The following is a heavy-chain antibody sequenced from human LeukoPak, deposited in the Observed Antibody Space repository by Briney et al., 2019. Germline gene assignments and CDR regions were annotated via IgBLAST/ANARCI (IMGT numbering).Heavy chain of an antibody. CDR1: GYTFTNYA. V-gene: IGHV1-2*02. D-gene: IGHD6-13*01. CDR2: INPNSGGT. CDR3: ARESTSGGGYSSSWYSAFDI. J-gene: IGHJ3*02. Sequence: ASVKVSCKASGYTFTNYAINWVRQAPGQGLEWMGWINPNSGGTNYAQKFQGRVTMTRDTSISTAYMELSRLRSDDTAVYYCARESTSGGGYSSSWYSAFDIWGQGTMVTVSS.